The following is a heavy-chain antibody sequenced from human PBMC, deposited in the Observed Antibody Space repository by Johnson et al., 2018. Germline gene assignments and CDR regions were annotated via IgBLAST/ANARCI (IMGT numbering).Heavy chain of an antibody. V-gene: IGHV3-21*01. CDR2: ISSSRSYI. D-gene: IGHD3-22*01. J-gene: IGHJ1*01. CDR3: ARSLGLDSSGYYYGSFQH. CDR1: GFTFSSYS. Sequence: VQLVETGGGLVKPGGSLRLSCAASGFTFSSYSMNWVRQAPGMGLEWVSSISSSRSYIYYADSVKGRITISRENAKNSLYLQMNSLRAEDTAVYYCARSLGLDSSGYYYGSFQHWGQGTLVTVSS.